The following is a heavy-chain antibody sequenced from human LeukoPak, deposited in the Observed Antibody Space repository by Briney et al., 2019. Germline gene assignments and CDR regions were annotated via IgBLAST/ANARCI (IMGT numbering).Heavy chain of an antibody. D-gene: IGHD3-10*01. Sequence: PGGSLRLSCAASGFTFSSYGMSWVRQAPGKGLEWVSAISGSGGSTYYADSVKGRFTISRDNSKNTLYLQMNSLRAEDTAVYYCAKAGNPSLWFGELLAYYYYMDVWGKGTTVTISS. CDR3: AKAGNPSLWFGELLAYYYYMDV. CDR1: GFTFSSYG. J-gene: IGHJ6*03. V-gene: IGHV3-23*01. CDR2: ISGSGGST.